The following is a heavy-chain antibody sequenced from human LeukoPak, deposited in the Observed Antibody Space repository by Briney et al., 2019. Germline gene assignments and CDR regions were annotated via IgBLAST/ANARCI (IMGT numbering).Heavy chain of an antibody. J-gene: IGHJ4*02. CDR3: ARYCDYGRTCVEY. Sequence: GSSVKVSCKASGYPFVGYYRHWVRQAPGEGLEWIGWLHPNSVGQNYAEKFQGRVSMPRETSVSPAYLEFSRLTSDHTAVYYCARYCDYGRTCVEYWGQGTLVTVSS. CDR2: LHPNSVGQ. CDR1: GYPFVGYY. V-gene: IGHV1-2*02. D-gene: IGHD4-23*01.